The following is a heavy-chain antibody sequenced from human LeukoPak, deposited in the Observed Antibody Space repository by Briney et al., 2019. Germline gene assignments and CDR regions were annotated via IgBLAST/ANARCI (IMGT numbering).Heavy chain of an antibody. V-gene: IGHV4-30-2*01. CDR1: GGSISSGGYS. CDR2: IYHSGST. Sequence: SETLSLTCAVSGGSISSGGYSWSWIRQPPGKGLEGIGYIYHSGSTYYNPSLKSRVTISVDRSKNQFSLKLSSVTAADTAVYYCARAPDAFDIWGQGTMVTVSS. CDR3: ARAPDAFDI. J-gene: IGHJ3*02.